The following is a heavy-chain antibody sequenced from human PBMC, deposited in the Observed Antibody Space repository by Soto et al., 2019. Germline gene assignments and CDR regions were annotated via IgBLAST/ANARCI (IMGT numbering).Heavy chain of an antibody. CDR2: ISYDGSNK. D-gene: IGHD6-19*01. CDR3: ARDGQYPGYSSGSWGDAFDI. V-gene: IGHV3-30-3*01. J-gene: IGHJ3*02. Sequence: GGSLRLSCAASGFTFSSYAMHWVRQAPGKGLEWVAVISYDGSNKYYADSVKGRFTISRDNSKNTLYLQMNSLRAEDTAVYYCARDGQYPGYSSGSWGDAFDIWGQGTMVTVSS. CDR1: GFTFSSYA.